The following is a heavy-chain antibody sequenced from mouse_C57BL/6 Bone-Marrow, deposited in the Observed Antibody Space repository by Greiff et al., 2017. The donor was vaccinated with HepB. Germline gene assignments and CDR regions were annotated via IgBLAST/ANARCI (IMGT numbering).Heavy chain of an antibody. CDR3: AIDYYGSSYVAWFAY. V-gene: IGHV1-81*01. Sequence: QVQLQQSGAELARPGASVKLSCKASGYTFTSYGISWVKQRTGQGLEWIGEIYPRSGNTYYNEKFKGKATLTADKSSSTAYMELRSLTSEDSAVYFCAIDYYGSSYVAWFAYWGQGTLVTVSA. CDR2: IYPRSGNT. CDR1: GYTFTSYG. D-gene: IGHD1-1*01. J-gene: IGHJ3*01.